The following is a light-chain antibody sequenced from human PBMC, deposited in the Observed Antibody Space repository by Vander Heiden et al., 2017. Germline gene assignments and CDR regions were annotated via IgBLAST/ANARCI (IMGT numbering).Light chain of an antibody. CDR1: QSISLN. Sequence: DIVMTQSPATLSVSPGDGATLSCRASQSISLNLSWYQQRPGQPHRLLLYGVSARATGVPARFRGSGSGTEFTLSISSLQSEDFAVYYCQQYKKWPLTFGPGTKVDIK. CDR3: QQYKKWPLT. V-gene: IGKV3-15*01. J-gene: IGKJ3*01. CDR2: GVS.